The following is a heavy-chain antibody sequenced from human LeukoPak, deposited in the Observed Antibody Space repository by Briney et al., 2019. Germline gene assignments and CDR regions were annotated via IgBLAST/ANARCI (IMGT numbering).Heavy chain of an antibody. CDR2: ISGSGGST. Sequence: GRSLRLSCAASGFTFSSYAMHWVRQAPGKGLEWVSAISGSGGSTYYADSVKGRFTISRDNSKNTLYLQMNSLRAEDTAVYYCVDIVVVPAAATSDYWGQGTLVTVSS. J-gene: IGHJ4*02. V-gene: IGHV3-23*01. CDR1: GFTFSSYA. CDR3: VDIVVVPAAATSDY. D-gene: IGHD2-2*01.